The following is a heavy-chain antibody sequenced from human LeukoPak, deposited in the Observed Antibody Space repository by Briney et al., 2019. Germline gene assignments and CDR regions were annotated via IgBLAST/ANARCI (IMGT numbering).Heavy chain of an antibody. CDR2: INHSGST. CDR1: GGSFSGYY. CDR3: ASTLYDFWSGYPPYYMDV. D-gene: IGHD3-3*01. J-gene: IGHJ6*03. V-gene: IGHV4-34*01. Sequence: PSETLSLTCAVYGGSFSGYYWSWIRQPPGKGLEWIGEINHSGSTNYNPSLKSRVTISVDTSKNQFSLKLSSVTAADTAVYYCASTLYDFWSGYPPYYMDVWGKGTTVTVSS.